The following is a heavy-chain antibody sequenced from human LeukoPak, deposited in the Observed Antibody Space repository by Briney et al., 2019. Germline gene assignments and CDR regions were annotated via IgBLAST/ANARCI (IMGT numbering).Heavy chain of an antibody. CDR1: GYTFTASY. J-gene: IGHJ3*02. D-gene: IGHD6-19*01. CDR2: INPNNGDT. V-gene: IGHV1-2*06. CDR3: ARGYTSGLYGAFDSFDM. Sequence: AASVKVSCKASGYTFTASYMYWVRQAPGQGLEWMGRINPNNGDTNYAQKFQGRVTMTRDTSISTAYMEPSSLRVDDTAVYYCARGYTSGLYGAFDSFDMWGQGAMVIVSS.